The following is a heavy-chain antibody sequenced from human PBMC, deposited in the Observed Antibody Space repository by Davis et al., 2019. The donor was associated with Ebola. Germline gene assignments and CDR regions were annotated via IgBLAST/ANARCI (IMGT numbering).Heavy chain of an antibody. V-gene: IGHV3-53*05. J-gene: IGHJ4*02. D-gene: IGHD6-19*01. CDR1: GFTVSSNH. Sequence: GGPLRLSCAASGFTVSSNHMSWVRQAPGKGLEWVSVIYDQTTAYADSVRGRFIISRDKSNNTLYLDMNSLRVDDTAVYYCATTQWLREFDNWGQGTLVTVSS. CDR2: IYDQTT. CDR3: ATTQWLREFDN.